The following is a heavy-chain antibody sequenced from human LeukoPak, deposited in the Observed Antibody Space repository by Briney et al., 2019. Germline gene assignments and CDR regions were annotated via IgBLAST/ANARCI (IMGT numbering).Heavy chain of an antibody. Sequence: GGSLRLSCTASGFTFSNHGMNWVRQAPGKGLEWISYISSTSTDIYYVDSVKGRFTIFRDNAENSLYLQMNSLRPEDTSIYYCARRGPYFDYWGQGILVTVSS. CDR1: GFTFSNHG. CDR3: ARRGPYFDY. D-gene: IGHD3-10*01. J-gene: IGHJ4*02. V-gene: IGHV3-21*05. CDR2: ISSTSTDI.